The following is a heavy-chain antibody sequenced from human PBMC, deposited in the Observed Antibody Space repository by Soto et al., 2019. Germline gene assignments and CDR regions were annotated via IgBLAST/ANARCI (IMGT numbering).Heavy chain of an antibody. CDR3: ANQGGCDM. CDR1: GFTFSTSG. J-gene: IGHJ3*02. Sequence: EVQLLESGGGLLQPGGSLRLSCAASGFTFSTSGMSWVRQAPGKGLEWVSSISGSGGYTNYADSVKGRFTISRDNSKNTLYLPVNSRTAKASAVYYCANQGGCDMWGQGTMVAASS. D-gene: IGHD2-15*01. CDR2: ISGSGGYT. V-gene: IGHV3-23*01.